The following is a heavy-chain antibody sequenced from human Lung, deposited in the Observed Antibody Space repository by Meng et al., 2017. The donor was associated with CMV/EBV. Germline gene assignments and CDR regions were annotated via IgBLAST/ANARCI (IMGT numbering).Heavy chain of an antibody. V-gene: IGHV3-30-3*01. J-gene: IGHJ4*02. D-gene: IGHD5-12*01. Sequence: GGSLRLSCAASGFTFSSYAMHWVRQAPGKGLEWVAVISYDGSNKYYADSVKGRFTISRDNSKNTLYLQMNSLGAEDTALYYFARSPPGSGYGLDCWGQGTLVTVSS. CDR2: ISYDGSNK. CDR1: GFTFSSYA. CDR3: ARSPPGSGYGLDC.